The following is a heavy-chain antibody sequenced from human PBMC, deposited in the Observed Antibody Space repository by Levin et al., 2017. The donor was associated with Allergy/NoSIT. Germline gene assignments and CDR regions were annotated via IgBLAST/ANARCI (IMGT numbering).Heavy chain of an antibody. Sequence: SQTLSLTCTVSGGSISSYYWSWIRQPPGKGLEWIGYIYYSGSTNYNPSLKSRVTISVDTSKNQFSLALNSVTAADSAVYYCARHVAPTGRGPAAFDYWGQGTLVTVSS. J-gene: IGHJ4*02. CDR3: ARHVAPTGRGPAAFDY. CDR1: GGSISSYY. D-gene: IGHD6-13*01. CDR2: IYYSGST. V-gene: IGHV4-59*08.